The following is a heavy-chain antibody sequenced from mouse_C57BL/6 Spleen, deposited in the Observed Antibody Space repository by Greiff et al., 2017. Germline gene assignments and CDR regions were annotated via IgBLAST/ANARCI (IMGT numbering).Heavy chain of an antibody. D-gene: IGHD1-1*01. CDR1: GFTFTDYY. J-gene: IGHJ2*01. V-gene: IGHV7-3*01. CDR3: ARYRGSSYPLDY. Sequence: EVMLVESGGGLVQPGGSLSLSCAASGFTFTDYYMSWVRQPPGKALEWLGFIRNKANGYTTEYSASVKGRFTISRDNSQSILYLQMNARRAEDSATYYCARYRGSSYPLDYWGQGTTLTVSS. CDR2: IRNKANGYTT.